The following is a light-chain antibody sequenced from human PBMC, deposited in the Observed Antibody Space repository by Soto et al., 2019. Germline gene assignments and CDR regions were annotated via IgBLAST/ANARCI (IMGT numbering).Light chain of an antibody. J-gene: IGLJ3*02. Sequence: QSALTQPASVSGSPGQSIAISCTGTSNDVAAYNYVSWYQQHPGKAPKLMIYDVSNRLSGVSNRFSGSKSGNTASLTISGLQAEDEADYYCTSYTTSTTWVFGGGTKVTVL. CDR1: SNDVAAYNY. V-gene: IGLV2-14*03. CDR2: DVS. CDR3: TSYTTSTTWV.